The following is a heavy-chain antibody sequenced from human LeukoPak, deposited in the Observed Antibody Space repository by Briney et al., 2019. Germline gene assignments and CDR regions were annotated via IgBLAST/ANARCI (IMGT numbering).Heavy chain of an antibody. CDR3: ARDLEAANTYYFDY. Sequence: GESLRLSCAASGFTVSSSYMSWVRQAPGKGLEWVSIISSAGTTYYADSVKGRFTISRDNSKNTVYLQVNSLRDEDTAVYYCARDLEAANTYYFDYWGQGTMVTLST. J-gene: IGHJ4*02. CDR1: GFTVSSSY. V-gene: IGHV3-66*01. D-gene: IGHD6-13*01. CDR2: ISSAGTT.